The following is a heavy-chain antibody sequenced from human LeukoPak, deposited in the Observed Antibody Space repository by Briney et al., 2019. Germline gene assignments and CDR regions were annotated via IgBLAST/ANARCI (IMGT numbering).Heavy chain of an antibody. CDR2: INHSGST. Sequence: KPSETLSLTCAVYGGSFSSYYCSWIRQSPGKGLGWIGEINHSGSTDYNPSLKSRVTISVDTSKNQFSLKLSSVTAADTAVYYCARGRRYYDSSGYYYYLDYWGQGTLVTVSS. D-gene: IGHD3-22*01. CDR3: ARGRRYYDSSGYYYYLDY. CDR1: GGSFSSYY. V-gene: IGHV4-34*01. J-gene: IGHJ4*02.